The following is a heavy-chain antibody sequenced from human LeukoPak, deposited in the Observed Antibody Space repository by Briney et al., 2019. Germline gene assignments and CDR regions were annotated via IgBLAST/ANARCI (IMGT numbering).Heavy chain of an antibody. D-gene: IGHD3-22*01. J-gene: IGHJ4*02. CDR1: GFTFSRYG. CDR3: AKRLYNYDSSGYFGLFDY. V-gene: IGHV3-23*01. CDR2: ISGSGGST. Sequence: PGGSLRLSCAASGFTFSRYGMSWVRQAPGKGLEWVSAISGSGGSTYYADSVKGRLTISRDNSKNTLYLQMNSLRAEDTAAYYCAKRLYNYDSSGYFGLFDYWGQGTLVTVSS.